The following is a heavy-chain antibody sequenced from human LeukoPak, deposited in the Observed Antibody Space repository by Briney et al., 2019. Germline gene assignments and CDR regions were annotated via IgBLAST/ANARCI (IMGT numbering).Heavy chain of an antibody. J-gene: IGHJ4*02. CDR2: IKQDGSEK. D-gene: IGHD2-2*01. Sequence: GGSLRLSCAASGFTFSSYWMSWVRQAPGKGLECVANIKQDGSEKYYVDSVKGRFTISRDNAKNSLYLQMNSLRAEDTAVYYCARGRVVVLPAAIYYWGQGTLVTVSS. V-gene: IGHV3-7*03. CDR1: GFTFSSYW. CDR3: ARGRVVVLPAAIYY.